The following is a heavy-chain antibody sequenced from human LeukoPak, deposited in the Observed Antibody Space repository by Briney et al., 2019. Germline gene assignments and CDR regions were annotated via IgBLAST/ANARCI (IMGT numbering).Heavy chain of an antibody. V-gene: IGHV3-15*01. CDR3: TTWFGELLDAFDI. CDR1: GFTFSNAW. CDR2: IKSKTDGGTT. Sequence: GGSLRLSCAASGFTFSNAWMSWVRQAPGKGLGWVGRIKSKTDGGTTDYAAPVKGRFTISRDDSKNTLYLQMNSLKTEDTAVYYCTTWFGELLDAFDIWGQGTMVTVSS. D-gene: IGHD3-10*01. J-gene: IGHJ3*02.